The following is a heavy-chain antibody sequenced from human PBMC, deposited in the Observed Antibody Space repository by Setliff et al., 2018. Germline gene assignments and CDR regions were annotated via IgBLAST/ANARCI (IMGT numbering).Heavy chain of an antibody. CDR2: VYYSGNT. J-gene: IGHJ4*02. CDR1: SLTFSGYS. D-gene: IGHD3-22*01. CDR3: ARYDSSGYSENYYFDY. Sequence: SLTFSGYSMNWVRQPPGKGLEWIGCVYYSGNTYYSPSLKSRVTMFVDTSKNQFSLMLYSVTAADTAIYYCARYDSSGYSENYYFDYWGQGTLVTVSS. V-gene: IGHV4-39*07.